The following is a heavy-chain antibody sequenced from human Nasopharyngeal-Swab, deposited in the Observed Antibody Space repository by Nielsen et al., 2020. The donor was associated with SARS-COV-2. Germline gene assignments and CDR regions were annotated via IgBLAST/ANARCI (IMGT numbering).Heavy chain of an antibody. CDR3: EGAGGH. D-gene: IGHD3-10*01. CDR2: INYRGST. Sequence: SETLSLTCTVSGGSMNGHWWSWIRQAPGKGLEWIAYINYRGSTDCNPSLKSRVTILLDMSRKQFSLELTSVTAADTAVYYCEGAGGHWGQGTLVTVSS. J-gene: IGHJ4*02. CDR1: GGSMNGHW. V-gene: IGHV4-59*03.